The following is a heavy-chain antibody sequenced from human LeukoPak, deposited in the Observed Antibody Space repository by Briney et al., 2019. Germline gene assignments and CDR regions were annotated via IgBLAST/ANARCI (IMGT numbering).Heavy chain of an antibody. D-gene: IGHD2-2*02. CDR3: ALPATATPPLDY. CDR2: INPNSGGT. CDR1: GYTFTGYY. J-gene: IGHJ4*02. Sequence: ASVKVSCKVSGYTFTGYYMHWVRQAPGQGLEWMGWINPNSGGTNYAQKFQGRVTMTRDTSISTAYMELSRLRSDDTAVYYCALPATATPPLDYWGQGTLVTVSS. V-gene: IGHV1-2*02.